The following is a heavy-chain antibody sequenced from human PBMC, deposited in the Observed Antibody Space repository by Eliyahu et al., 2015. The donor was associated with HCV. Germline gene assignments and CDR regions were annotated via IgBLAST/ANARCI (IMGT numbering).Heavy chain of an antibody. J-gene: IGHJ5*02. D-gene: IGHD6-19*01. V-gene: IGHV4-59*01. CDR1: GGSIXTYY. CDR2: IHYRGGT. Sequence: QVQLQESGPGLVKPSETLSLTCTVSGGSIXTYYWSWIRQPPGKGLEWVGYIHYRGGTNYNPSLKSRVTISVDTSKNQFSLNLTSVTAADTAVYYCASGGGGIAVAGTGGWFDPWGQGTLVTVSS. CDR3: ASGGGGIAVAGTGGWFDP.